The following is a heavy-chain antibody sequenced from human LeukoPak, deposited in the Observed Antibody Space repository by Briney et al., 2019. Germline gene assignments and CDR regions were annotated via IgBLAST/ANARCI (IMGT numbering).Heavy chain of an antibody. J-gene: IGHJ4*02. CDR2: IWYDGSNK. Sequence: GGSVRLFCGAWGFTLCIFGMLWARGARGGGRVCVAVIWYDGSNKYYADSVKGRFTISRDNSKNTLYLQMNSLRAGDTAVYYCARGTGGYSYGFDYWGQGTLVTVSS. V-gene: IGHV3-33*01. CDR3: ARGTGGYSYGFDY. D-gene: IGHD5-18*01. CDR1: GFTLCIFG.